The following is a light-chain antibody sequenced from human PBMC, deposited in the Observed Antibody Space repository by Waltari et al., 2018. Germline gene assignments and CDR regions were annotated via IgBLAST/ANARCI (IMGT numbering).Light chain of an antibody. CDR1: QSISSSY. Sequence: DIVSTQSPDTLSLSPRERATLSSNDSQSISSSYLAWYQQKPGQPPRLPISGASSSATGITDRLSGTGSATYFTLTISILEPVDFAVYYCQPSKAFGPGTKVDIK. J-gene: IGKJ3*01. CDR2: GAS. V-gene: IGKV3-20*01. CDR3: QPSKA.